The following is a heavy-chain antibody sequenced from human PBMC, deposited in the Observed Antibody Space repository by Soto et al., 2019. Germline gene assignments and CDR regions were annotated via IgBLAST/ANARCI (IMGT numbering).Heavy chain of an antibody. J-gene: IGHJ3*02. Sequence: SVKVSCKGSGGTFSSYAISWLRQAPGQGLEWMGGIIPIFGTANYAQKFQGRVTINADESTSTAYMELSSLRSEDTAVYYCAREGNSYDDAFDICGQGKMLTVS. CDR1: GGTFSSYA. CDR3: AREGNSYDDAFDI. V-gene: IGHV1-69*13. CDR2: IIPIFGTA. D-gene: IGHD5-18*01.